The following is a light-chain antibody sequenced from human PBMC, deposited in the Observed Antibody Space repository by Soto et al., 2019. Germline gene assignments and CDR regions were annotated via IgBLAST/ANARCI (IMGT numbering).Light chain of an antibody. J-gene: IGKJ4*01. CDR1: QSISGD. CDR3: QQRSNWPPGLT. V-gene: IGKV3-15*01. CDR2: GAS. Sequence: IVVTHSPVTLSVSPGGRATLSCRASQSISGDLAWYQQKPGQAPRLLIYGASTRPPGFPDRFIGSGSGTEFTLTISSLEPEDFAVYYCQQRSNWPPGLTFGGGTKVDI.